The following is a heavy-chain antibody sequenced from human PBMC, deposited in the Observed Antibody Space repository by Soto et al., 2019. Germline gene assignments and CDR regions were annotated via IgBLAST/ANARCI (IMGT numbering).Heavy chain of an antibody. J-gene: IGHJ5*02. V-gene: IGHV4-39*01. CDR2: IYYSGST. CDR3: ARRVDANWFDP. CDR1: GGSISSSSYS. Sequence: QLQLQESGPGLVKPSETLSLTCTVSGGSISSSSYSWGWIRQPPGTGLERIGSIYYSGSTYYNPSLTSRVTISVDTSKNQFSLKLSSVTAADTAVYYCARRVDANWFDPWGQGTLVTVSS.